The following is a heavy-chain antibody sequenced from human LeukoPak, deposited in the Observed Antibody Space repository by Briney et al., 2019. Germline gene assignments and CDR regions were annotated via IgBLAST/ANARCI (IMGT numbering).Heavy chain of an antibody. CDR2: ITASGTAM. D-gene: IGHD1-26*01. Sequence: GGSLSLSCAASGFTFSSYSMNWVRQAPGKGLEWVSHITASGTAMFYADSVKGRLTTSRDNAKNSLYLQMNSLRDEDTAVYYCASSGSYRFDYWGQGTLVTVSS. CDR3: ASSGSYRFDY. CDR1: GFTFSSYS. J-gene: IGHJ4*02. V-gene: IGHV3-48*02.